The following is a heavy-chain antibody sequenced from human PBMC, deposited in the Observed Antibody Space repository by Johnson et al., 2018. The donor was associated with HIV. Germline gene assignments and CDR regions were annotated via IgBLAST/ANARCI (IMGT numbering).Heavy chain of an antibody. D-gene: IGHD6-19*01. CDR1: GFTVGSKY. CDR2: ISSDGRT. CDR3: AKDLEEGQQWLIGAFDI. Sequence: VQLVESGGDLVQPGGSLRLSCAASGFTVGSKYMIWVRLAPGEGLEWVSGISSDGRTHYPDSVKGRFSISRDNSKNTLYLQMNSLRAEDTAVYYCAKDLEEGQQWLIGAFDIWGQGTMVTGAS. J-gene: IGHJ3*02. V-gene: IGHV3-66*01.